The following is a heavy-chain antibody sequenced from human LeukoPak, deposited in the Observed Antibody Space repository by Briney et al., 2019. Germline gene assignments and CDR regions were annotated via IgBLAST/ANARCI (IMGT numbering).Heavy chain of an antibody. D-gene: IGHD3-9*01. CDR1: GGSISSGGYS. J-gene: IGHJ5*02. Sequence: PSETLSLTCAVSGGSISSGGYSWSWIRQPPGKGLEWIGYIYHSGSTYYNPSLKSRVTISVDTSKNQFSLKLSSVTAADTAVYYCARDTPPPYDILTGYSYNWFDPWGQGTLVTVSS. CDR3: ARDTPPPYDILTGYSYNWFDP. V-gene: IGHV4-30-2*01. CDR2: IYHSGST.